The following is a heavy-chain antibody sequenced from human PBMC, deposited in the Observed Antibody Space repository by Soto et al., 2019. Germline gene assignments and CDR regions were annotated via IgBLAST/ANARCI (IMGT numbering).Heavy chain of an antibody. D-gene: IGHD6-13*01. J-gene: IGHJ5*02. CDR1: GGSITSSGSA. V-gene: IGHV4-39*01. Sequence: SDTLSLTCNASGGSITSSGSAWGWIRQSPGKGLEWIGSIYYSGSTYYNPSLKSRVTISVDTSKNQFSLKLSSVTAADTAVYYCARRVTIAADSFNGFDPWGQATLVTVSS. CDR3: ARRVTIAADSFNGFDP. CDR2: IYYSGST.